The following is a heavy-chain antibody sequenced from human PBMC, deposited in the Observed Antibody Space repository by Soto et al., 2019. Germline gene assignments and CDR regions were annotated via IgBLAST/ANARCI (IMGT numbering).Heavy chain of an antibody. Sequence: EVQLLESGGGMVEPRGSLKLSCAASGFSFGTYVMNWVRQAPGKGLEWVSGISGSGGRVYSADSVKGRFTISRDNSRNTLYLQMNSLRAEDTAIYYCARGGREVPRTPYDTWGQGTLVTVSS. CDR1: GFSFGTYV. V-gene: IGHV3-23*01. CDR2: ISGSGGRV. CDR3: ARGGREVPRTPYDT. D-gene: IGHD3-16*01. J-gene: IGHJ5*02.